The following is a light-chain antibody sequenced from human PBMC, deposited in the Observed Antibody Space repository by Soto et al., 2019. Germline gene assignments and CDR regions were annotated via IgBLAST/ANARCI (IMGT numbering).Light chain of an antibody. Sequence: EIVLTQSPGTLSLSPGERATLSCRASQSVRSYLAWYQQKPGQAPRLLIYGASNRATGIPDRFSGSGSGTDFTLAISRMEPEDFAVDDCQHYGSSGTFGQGTKVDNK. CDR1: QSVRSY. J-gene: IGKJ1*01. CDR2: GAS. V-gene: IGKV3-20*01. CDR3: QHYGSSGT.